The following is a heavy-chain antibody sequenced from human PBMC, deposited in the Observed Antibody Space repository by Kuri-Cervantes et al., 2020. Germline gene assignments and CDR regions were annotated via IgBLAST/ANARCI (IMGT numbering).Heavy chain of an antibody. CDR1: GFTFTSYW. J-gene: IGHJ4*02. CDR2: IKESESDK. Sequence: GESLKISCVASGFTFTSYWINWVRQAPGKGLEWVASIKESESDKYYVDSVKGRFTISRDNAKNSVYLQMNNLRAEDTAVYYCARVIDYGSGSYWDYWGQGTLVTVSS. CDR3: ARVIDYGSGSYWDY. D-gene: IGHD3-10*01. V-gene: IGHV3-7*03.